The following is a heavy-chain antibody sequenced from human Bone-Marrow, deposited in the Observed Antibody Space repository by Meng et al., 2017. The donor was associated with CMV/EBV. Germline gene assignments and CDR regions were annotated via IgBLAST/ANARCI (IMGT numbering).Heavy chain of an antibody. CDR1: GFTFSSYA. Sequence: GESLKISCAASGFTFSSYAMHWVRQAPGKGLEWVAVISYDGSNKYYADSVKGRFTISRDNSENILYLQINNLRVDDTAVYYCAQDRDRTYSKAYWGQGTLVTVSS. CDR2: ISYDGSNK. D-gene: IGHD2-15*01. J-gene: IGHJ4*02. CDR3: AQDRDRTYSKAY. V-gene: IGHV3-30*04.